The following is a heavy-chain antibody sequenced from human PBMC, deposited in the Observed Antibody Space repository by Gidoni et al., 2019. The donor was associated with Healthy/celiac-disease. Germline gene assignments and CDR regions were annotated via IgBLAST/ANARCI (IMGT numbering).Heavy chain of an antibody. CDR1: GFTFSRYE. Sequence: EVQLVESGGGLVQPGGSLRLSCAASGFTFSRYEMNWVRQAPGKGLEWVSYISSSGSTIYYADSVKGRFTISRDNAKNSLYLQMNSLRAEDTAVYYCARDRPYYDRQGSAFDIWGQGTMVTVSS. D-gene: IGHD3-22*01. CDR3: ARDRPYYDRQGSAFDI. CDR2: ISSSGSTI. V-gene: IGHV3-48*03. J-gene: IGHJ3*02.